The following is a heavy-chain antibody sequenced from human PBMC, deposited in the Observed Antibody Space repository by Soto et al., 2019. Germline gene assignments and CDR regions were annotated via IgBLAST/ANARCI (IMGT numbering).Heavy chain of an antibody. CDR2: VNPNGDTT. J-gene: IGHJ4*02. CDR1: GYTFSNYY. V-gene: IGHV1-46*01. Sequence: GASVKVSCKASGYTFSNYYMHWVRQAPGQGLEWMGGVNPNGDTTYYAPKFLGRLTVTRDTSTSTVYMELSSLRSDDTAVYYCAREGATAAKMFDYWGQGTLVTVSS. CDR3: AREGATAAKMFDY. D-gene: IGHD2-2*01.